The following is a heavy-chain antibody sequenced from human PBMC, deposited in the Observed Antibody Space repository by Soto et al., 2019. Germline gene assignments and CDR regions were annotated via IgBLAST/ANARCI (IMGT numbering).Heavy chain of an antibody. J-gene: IGHJ4*02. V-gene: IGHV3-30-3*01. Sequence: QVQLVESGGGVVQPGRSLRLSCAASGFTFSSYAMHWVRQAPGKGLEWVAVISDDGSNKYYADTVKGRFTISRDNSKNRLYLQMNSLRAEDTAVYYCARDHSRWELPPYWGQGTLVTVSA. CDR1: GFTFSSYA. D-gene: IGHD1-26*01. CDR3: ARDHSRWELPPY. CDR2: ISDDGSNK.